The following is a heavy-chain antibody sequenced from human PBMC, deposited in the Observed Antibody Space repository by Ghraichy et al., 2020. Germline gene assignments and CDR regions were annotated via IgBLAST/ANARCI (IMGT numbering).Heavy chain of an antibody. Sequence: GGSLRLSCAASGFTFSTYSMNWVRQAPGKGLEWVSSISKSRSDIYYADSVKGRFTISRYNAKNSLYLQMSSLRAEDTAMYYCVRDSEETDAFDIWGQGTMVTVSS. V-gene: IGHV3-21*01. CDR1: GFTFSTYS. CDR2: ISKSRSDI. J-gene: IGHJ3*02. CDR3: VRDSEETDAFDI.